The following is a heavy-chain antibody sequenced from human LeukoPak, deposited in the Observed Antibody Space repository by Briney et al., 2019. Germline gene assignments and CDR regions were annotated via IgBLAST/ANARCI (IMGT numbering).Heavy chain of an antibody. D-gene: IGHD4-23*01. J-gene: IGHJ4*02. Sequence: KSSETLSLTCTVSGGSISSGGYYWSWIRQHPGKGLEWIGYIYYSRSTYYNPSLKSRVTISVDTSKNQFSLKLSSVTAADTAVYYCARAKDDHGGNFDYWGQGTLVTVSS. CDR3: ARAKDDHGGNFDY. CDR2: IYYSRST. V-gene: IGHV4-31*03. CDR1: GGSISSGGYY.